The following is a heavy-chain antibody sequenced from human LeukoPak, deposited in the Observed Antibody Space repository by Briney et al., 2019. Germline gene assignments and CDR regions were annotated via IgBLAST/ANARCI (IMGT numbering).Heavy chain of an antibody. D-gene: IGHD3-3*01. CDR1: GDSVSSNSAA. Sequence: SQTLSLTCAISGDSVSSNSAAWNWIRQSPSRGLEWLGRTYYRSKWYNDYAVSVKSRITINPDTSKNQFSLKLSSVTAADTAVYYYARVNYDFWSGYTLTQYYFDYWGQGTLVTVSS. CDR2: TYYRSKWYN. CDR3: ARVNYDFWSGYTLTQYYFDY. V-gene: IGHV6-1*01. J-gene: IGHJ4*02.